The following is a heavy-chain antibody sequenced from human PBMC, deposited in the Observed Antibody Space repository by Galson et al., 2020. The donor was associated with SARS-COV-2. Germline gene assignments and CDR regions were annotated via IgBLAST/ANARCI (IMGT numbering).Heavy chain of an antibody. Sequence: GGSLRLSCAASGFTFRHYWMHWVRQAPGKGLVWVSRINSDGSDTTYADSVKGRFTITRDNPKNTLYLQMNSLRAADTAVYYCARVDLWFGELVIGHFASWGQGTLVTVSS. J-gene: IGHJ4*02. CDR2: INSDGSDT. D-gene: IGHD3-10*01. V-gene: IGHV3-74*01. CDR3: ARVDLWFGELVIGHFAS. CDR1: GFTFRHYW.